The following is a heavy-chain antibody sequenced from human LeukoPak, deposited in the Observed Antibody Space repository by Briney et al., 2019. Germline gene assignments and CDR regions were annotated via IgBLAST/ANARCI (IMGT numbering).Heavy chain of an antibody. CDR3: ARSRLPYYYYYMDV. CDR1: GFTFSSYA. J-gene: IGHJ6*03. CDR2: ISYDGSNK. V-gene: IGHV3-30*04. Sequence: GGSLRLSCAASGFTFSSYAMHWVRQAPGKGLEWVAVISYDGSNKYYADSVKGRFTISRDNSKNTLYLQMNSLRAEDTAVYYCARSRLPYYYYYMDVWGKGTTVTVSS.